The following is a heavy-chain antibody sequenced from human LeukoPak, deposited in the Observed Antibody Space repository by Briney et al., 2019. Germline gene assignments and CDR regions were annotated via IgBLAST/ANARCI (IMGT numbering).Heavy chain of an antibody. V-gene: IGHV3-13*01. CDR2: IGTAGDA. Sequence: AGGSLRLSCAASGFTFSSYDGHWVRQATGKGLEWVSAIGTAGDAYYPGSVKGRFTISGENAKNSLYLQMNSLRAGDTAVYYCARASSRYDSSGYYSDWGQGTLVTVSS. D-gene: IGHD3-22*01. J-gene: IGHJ4*02. CDR1: GFTFSSYD. CDR3: ARASSRYDSSGYYSD.